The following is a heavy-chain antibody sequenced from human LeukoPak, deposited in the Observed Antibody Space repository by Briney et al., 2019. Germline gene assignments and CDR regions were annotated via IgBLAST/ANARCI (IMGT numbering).Heavy chain of an antibody. CDR1: GFTFAIHA. Sequence: GSLRLSCAASGFTFAIHAMTWVRQAPGKGVEWVSGISGDGASTHYAESVKGQFTISRDNSQNTLFLQMNSLRVEDTAIYYCAKDSYVSGRPLHTFDVWGQGTMVTVSS. J-gene: IGHJ3*01. V-gene: IGHV3-23*01. CDR3: AKDSYVSGRPLHTFDV. D-gene: IGHD3-10*01. CDR2: ISGDGAST.